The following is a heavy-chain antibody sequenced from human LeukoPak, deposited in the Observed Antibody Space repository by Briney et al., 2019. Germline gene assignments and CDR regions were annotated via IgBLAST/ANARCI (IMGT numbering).Heavy chain of an antibody. D-gene: IGHD6-19*01. Sequence: TASETLSLTCTVSGGSISSSNYYWGWIRQPPGKGLEWVGSIYYSGSTYYNPSLKSRVTISVDTSKNESSLKMSSVTAADTAVYYCARTAGIAVAGTRQYFDYWGQGTLVTVSS. CDR3: ARTAGIAVAGTRQYFDY. J-gene: IGHJ4*02. CDR2: IYYSGST. V-gene: IGHV4-39*01. CDR1: GGSISSSNYY.